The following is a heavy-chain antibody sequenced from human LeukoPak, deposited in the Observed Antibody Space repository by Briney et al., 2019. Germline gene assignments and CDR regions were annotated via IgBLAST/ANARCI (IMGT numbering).Heavy chain of an antibody. CDR1: GYTFTGYF. J-gene: IGHJ4*02. V-gene: IGHV1-2*02. CDR3: ATVTGDYDTLDY. D-gene: IGHD4-17*01. Sequence: ASVTVSCKTSGYTFTGYFMHWVRQAPGQGLEWVGCINPHSGGTNSAQKFRGRVTMTRDTSITTAYMELSRLKSDDTAVYYCATVTGDYDTLDYWGQGTLVTVSS. CDR2: INPHSGGT.